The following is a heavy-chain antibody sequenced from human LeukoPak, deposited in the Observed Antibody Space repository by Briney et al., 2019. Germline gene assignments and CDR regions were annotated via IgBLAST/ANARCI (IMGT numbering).Heavy chain of an antibody. V-gene: IGHV3-30*18. CDR2: ISYDGRNK. CDR3: AKDRNYGSGSYYPTDLDY. CDR1: GFTFSSYG. D-gene: IGHD3-10*01. Sequence: GGSLRLSCAASGFTFSSYGMHWVRQAPGKGLEWVAVISYDGRNKYYADSVKGRFTISRDNSKNTLYLQMNSLRAEDTAVYYCAKDRNYGSGSYYPTDLDYWGQGTLVTVSS. J-gene: IGHJ4*02.